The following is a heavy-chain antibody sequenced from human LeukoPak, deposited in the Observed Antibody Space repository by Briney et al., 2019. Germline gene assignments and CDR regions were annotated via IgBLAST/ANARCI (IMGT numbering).Heavy chain of an antibody. CDR2: ISSSSSYI. CDR3: ARARFGEGGYYFDY. J-gene: IGHJ4*02. Sequence: GGSLRLSCAASGFTFSNYSMNWVRQAPGKGLEWVSSISSSSSYIYYADSVKGRFTISRDNAKNSLYLQMNSLRAEDTAVYYCARARFGEGGYYFDYWGQGTLVTVSS. CDR1: GFTFSNYS. D-gene: IGHD3-10*01. V-gene: IGHV3-21*01.